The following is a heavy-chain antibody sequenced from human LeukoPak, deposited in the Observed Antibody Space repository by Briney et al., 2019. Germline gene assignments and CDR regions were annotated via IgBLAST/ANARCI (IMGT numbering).Heavy chain of an antibody. V-gene: IGHV4-59*08. CDR3: AGVGATEFDY. CDR2: IYYSGST. J-gene: IGHJ4*02. D-gene: IGHD1-26*01. Sequence: SETLSLTCTVSGGSISSYYWSWIRQPPGKGLEWIGYIYYSGSTNYNPSLKSRVTISVDTSKNQFSLKLSSVTAADTAVYYCAGVGATEFDYWGQGTLVTVSS. CDR1: GGSISSYY.